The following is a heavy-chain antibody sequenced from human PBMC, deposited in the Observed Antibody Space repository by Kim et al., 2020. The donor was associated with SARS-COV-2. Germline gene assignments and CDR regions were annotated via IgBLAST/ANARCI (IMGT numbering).Heavy chain of an antibody. Sequence: ASPVRGRLTIYRDNSKNTLFLQMHSLRAEDTAVYYCAKSGTYPNFFDYWGQGTLVTVSS. V-gene: IGHV3-30*02. D-gene: IGHD1-26*01. J-gene: IGHJ4*02. CDR3: AKSGTYPNFFDY.